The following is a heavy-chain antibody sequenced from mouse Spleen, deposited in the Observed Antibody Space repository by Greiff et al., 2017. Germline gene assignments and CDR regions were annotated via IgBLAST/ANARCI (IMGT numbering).Heavy chain of an antibody. CDR2: INSNGGST. CDR1: GFTFSSYG. J-gene: IGHJ2*01. Sequence: EVKLMESGGGLVQPGGSLKLSCAASGFTFSSYGMSWVRQTPDKRLELVATINSNGGSTYYPDSVKGRFTISRDNAKNTLYLQMSSLKSEDTAMYYCARGVYYGSYDYWGQGTTLTVSS. D-gene: IGHD1-2*01. CDR3: ARGVYYGSYDY. V-gene: IGHV5-6-3*01.